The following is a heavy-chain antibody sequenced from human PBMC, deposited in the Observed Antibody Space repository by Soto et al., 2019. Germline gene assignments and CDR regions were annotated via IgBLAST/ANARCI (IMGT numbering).Heavy chain of an antibody. CDR2: IIPIFGTA. CDR3: ANTRYCTNGVCYRRYYFDY. D-gene: IGHD2-8*01. CDR1: GGTFSSYA. Sequence: SVKVSCKASGGTFSSYAISWVRQAPGQGLEWMGGIIPIFGTANYAQKFQGRVTITADESTSTAYMELSSLRSEDTAVYYCANTRYCTNGVCYRRYYFDYWGQGTLVTVSS. V-gene: IGHV1-69*13. J-gene: IGHJ4*02.